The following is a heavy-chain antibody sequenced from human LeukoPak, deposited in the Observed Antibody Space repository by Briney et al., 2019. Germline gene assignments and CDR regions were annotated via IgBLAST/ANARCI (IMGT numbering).Heavy chain of an antibody. J-gene: IGHJ4*02. Sequence: GGSLRLSCVVSGFTFNRCWMNWVRQVPGKGLEWVSVISGSGDNTYYADSVKGRFTISRDNAKNLLYLQMNSLRVEDTAVYYCARDGWFGELDKDHFDYWGQGTLVTVSS. V-gene: IGHV3-21*01. CDR2: ISGSGDNT. D-gene: IGHD3-10*01. CDR3: ARDGWFGELDKDHFDY. CDR1: GFTFNRCW.